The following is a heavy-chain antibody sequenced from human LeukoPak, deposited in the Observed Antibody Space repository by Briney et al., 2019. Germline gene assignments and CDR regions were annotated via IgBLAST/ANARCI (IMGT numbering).Heavy chain of an antibody. CDR3: AREGCFYRTLDY. CDR2: VHLGGRT. CDR1: GGSVTSTNW. V-gene: IGHV4-4*02. D-gene: IGHD3-3*01. J-gene: IGHJ4*02. Sequence: PSVTLSLTCDVSGGSVTSTNWWSWVRQPPREWLEWIGAVHLGGRTTYNPPLKSRLIMAVAMPATHMSLMRISVNAPDADFYVCAREGCFYRTLDYSGQGTLVTVSS.